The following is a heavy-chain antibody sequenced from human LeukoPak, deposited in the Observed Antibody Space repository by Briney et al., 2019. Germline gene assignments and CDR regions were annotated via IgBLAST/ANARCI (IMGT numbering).Heavy chain of an antibody. V-gene: IGHV4-59*12. CDR2: IYFSGST. CDR3: AREPMKGVAGTHLLFDY. J-gene: IGHJ4*02. Sequence: SETLSLTCTVSGGSISSYYWSWIRQPPGKGLEWIGYIYFSGSTYYNPSLKSRVSMSVDTSKNQFSLKLRSVTAADTAVYYCAREPMKGVAGTHLLFDYWGQGTLVTVSS. CDR1: GGSISSYY. D-gene: IGHD6-19*01.